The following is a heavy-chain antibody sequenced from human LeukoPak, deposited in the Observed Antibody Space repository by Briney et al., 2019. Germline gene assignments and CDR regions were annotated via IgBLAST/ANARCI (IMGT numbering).Heavy chain of an antibody. CDR2: ISWNSGSI. J-gene: IGHJ4*02. CDR1: GFIFNNYA. CDR3: AKDNRRHYTSGPNPDSLH. D-gene: IGHD6-19*01. Sequence: GGSLRLSCAGSGFIFNNYAMHWVLQPPGNGLEWVSGISWNSGSIDYADSVKGRFTISRDNAKNSLYLQMNSLRVEDTAFYYCAKDNRRHYTSGPNPDSLHWGQGALVTVSS. V-gene: IGHV3-9*01.